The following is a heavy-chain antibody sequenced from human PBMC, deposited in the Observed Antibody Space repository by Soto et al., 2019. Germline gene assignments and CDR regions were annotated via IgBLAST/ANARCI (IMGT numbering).Heavy chain of an antibody. V-gene: IGHV3-23*01. CDR1: GFTFSSYA. Sequence: GGSLRLSCAASGFTFSSYAMSWVRQAPGKGLEWVSAISGSGGSTYYADSVKVRFTISRDNSKHTLYLQMNSLRAEETAVYYCAKGGTATSTSMDVWGQGTTVTVSS. J-gene: IGHJ6*02. D-gene: IGHD5-18*01. CDR2: ISGSGGST. CDR3: AKGGTATSTSMDV.